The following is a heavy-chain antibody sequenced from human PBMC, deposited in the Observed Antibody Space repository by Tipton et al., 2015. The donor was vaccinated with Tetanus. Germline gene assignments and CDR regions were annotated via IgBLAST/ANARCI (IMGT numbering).Heavy chain of an antibody. CDR2: IIPIFGTA. V-gene: IGHV1-69*01. CDR1: GGTFSSYA. J-gene: IGHJ3*02. CDR3: ARGPNCSGGSCYPFFAFDI. Sequence: QSGPEVKKPGSSVKVSCKASGGTFSSYAISWVRQAPGQGLEWMGGIIPIFGTANYAQKFQGRVTITADESTSTAYMELSSLRSGDTAVYYCARGPNCSGGSCYPFFAFDIWGQGTLVTVSS. D-gene: IGHD2-15*01.